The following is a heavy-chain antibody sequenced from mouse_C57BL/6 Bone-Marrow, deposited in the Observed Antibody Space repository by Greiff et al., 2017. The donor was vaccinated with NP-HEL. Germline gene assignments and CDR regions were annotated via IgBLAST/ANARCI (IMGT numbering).Heavy chain of an antibody. CDR1: GYTFTDYY. J-gene: IGHJ3*01. D-gene: IGHD2-1*01. Sequence: QVQLQQSGAELVRPGASVKLSCKASGYTFTDYYINWVKQRPGQGLEWIARIYPGSGNTYYNEKLKGKATLTAEKSSSTAYMQLSSLTSEDSAVYFCARGDYGNFSFAYWGQGTLVTVSA. CDR3: ARGDYGNFSFAY. CDR2: IYPGSGNT. V-gene: IGHV1-76*01.